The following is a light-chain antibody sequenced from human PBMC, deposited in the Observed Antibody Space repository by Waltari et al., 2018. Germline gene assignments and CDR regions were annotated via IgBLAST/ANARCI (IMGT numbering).Light chain of an antibody. V-gene: IGLV3-21*04. CDR3: HVWHPHVDPGV. CDR2: YVR. Sequence: SYVVTQPPSVSVAPGETATITCGGDNIGTYSVHWYQQKAGQAPVLVIVYVRDRPSGIPERFFGSNSGNTATLTISRVEAGDEARYYCHVWHPHVDPGVFGTGTEVTVL. J-gene: IGLJ1*01. CDR1: NIGTYS.